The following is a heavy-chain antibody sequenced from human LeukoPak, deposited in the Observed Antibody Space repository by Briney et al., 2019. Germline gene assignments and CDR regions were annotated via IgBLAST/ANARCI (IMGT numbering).Heavy chain of an antibody. D-gene: IGHD3-10*01. V-gene: IGHV3-23*01. Sequence: PGGSLRLSCAASGFTFSSYAMSWVRQAPGKGLEWVSAISGSGGSTYYADSVKGRFTISRDNAKNSLYLQMNSLRAEDTAVYYCARDGSGSTDYWGQGTLVTVSS. CDR1: GFTFSSYA. CDR2: ISGSGGST. J-gene: IGHJ4*02. CDR3: ARDGSGSTDY.